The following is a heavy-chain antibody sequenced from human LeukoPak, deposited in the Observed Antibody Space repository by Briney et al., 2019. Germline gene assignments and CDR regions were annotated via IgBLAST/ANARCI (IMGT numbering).Heavy chain of an antibody. J-gene: IGHJ3*02. D-gene: IGHD2-8*01. CDR2: ISWNGAKI. CDR3: AKETHSTMVPGYAFDI. V-gene: IGHV3-9*01. Sequence: GGSLRLSCAASGFTFDDYAIHWVRQAPGKGLEWASGISWNGAKIVYADSVKGRFTISRDNAKNSLYLQMDSLGTEDTALYYCAKETHSTMVPGYAFDIWGQGTMVTVSS. CDR1: GFTFDDYA.